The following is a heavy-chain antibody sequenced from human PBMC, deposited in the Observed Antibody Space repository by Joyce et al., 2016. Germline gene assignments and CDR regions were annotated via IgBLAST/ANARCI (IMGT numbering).Heavy chain of an antibody. D-gene: IGHD2/OR15-2a*01. Sequence: EVQLVESGGGLVQPGGSLRVSCTASGFIFRIYWVQWVRQAPGKGLEWVSRSKSDGNTKWYADSVKGRFTISKDNAKSTVYLQMNDLRAEDTAVYYCAGASHISTLSSFDSWGQGTLVTVSS. CDR3: AGASHISTLSSFDS. CDR2: SKSDGNTK. V-gene: IGHV3-74*01. J-gene: IGHJ4*02. CDR1: GFIFRIYW.